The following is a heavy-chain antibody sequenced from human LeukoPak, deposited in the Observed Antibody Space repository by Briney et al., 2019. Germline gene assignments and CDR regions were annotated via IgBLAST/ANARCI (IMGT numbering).Heavy chain of an antibody. CDR3: ARDLITLVRVFDF. CDR1: GYTFTDYS. CDR2: INPNSGGT. D-gene: IGHD3-10*01. Sequence: ASVKVSYKASGYTFTDYSIHWVRQAPGQGLEWMGWINPNSGGTNYAQIFQGRVTMTSDTSITTAYMELSRLRSDDTAVYYCARDLITLVRVFDFWGEGTLVTVSS. V-gene: IGHV1-2*02. J-gene: IGHJ4*02.